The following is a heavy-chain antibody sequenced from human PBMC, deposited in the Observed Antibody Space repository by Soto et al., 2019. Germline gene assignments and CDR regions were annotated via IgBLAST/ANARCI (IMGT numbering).Heavy chain of an antibody. Sequence: QVQLVESGGGVVQPGRSLRLSCAASGFTFSNYGMHWVRQAPGKGLEWVAFTWYDGGNKYYAESVKGRFTISRDNSKNTLYRQMNSLRAEDTAVYYCARDGDVNTGFGKDYWGQGTLVTVSS. V-gene: IGHV3-33*01. CDR2: TWYDGGNK. J-gene: IGHJ4*02. D-gene: IGHD3-16*01. CDR1: GFTFSNYG. CDR3: ARDGDVNTGFGKDY.